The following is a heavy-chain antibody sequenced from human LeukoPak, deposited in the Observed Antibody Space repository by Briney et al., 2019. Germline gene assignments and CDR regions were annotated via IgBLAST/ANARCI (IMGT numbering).Heavy chain of an antibody. CDR3: AKSSGWYKLGYYYYYMDV. CDR1: GFTFDDYA. CDR2: ISWNSGST. Sequence: PGGSLRLSCAASGFTFDDYAMHWVRQAPGKGLEWVSGISWNSGSTYYADSVKGRFTISRDNSKNTLYLQMNSLRAEDTAVYYCAKSSGWYKLGYYYYYMDVWGKGTTVTISS. V-gene: IGHV3-23*01. J-gene: IGHJ6*03. D-gene: IGHD6-19*01.